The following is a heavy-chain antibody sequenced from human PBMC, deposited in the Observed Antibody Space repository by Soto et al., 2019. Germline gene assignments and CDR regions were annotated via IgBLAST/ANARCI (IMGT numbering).Heavy chain of an antibody. J-gene: IGHJ4*02. CDR2: ITSGTSTI. CDR1: GFTFSSYA. CDR3: ARVRGQLVTNDF. Sequence: QLVESGGGLVQPGGSLRLSCAASGFTFSSYAMNWVRQALGKGLEWVSYITSGTSTIYYADSVKGRFTISRDNAKNSVYLQMNSLRDEDTAVYYCARVRGQLVTNDFWGQGTLVTVSS. V-gene: IGHV3-48*02. D-gene: IGHD6-6*01.